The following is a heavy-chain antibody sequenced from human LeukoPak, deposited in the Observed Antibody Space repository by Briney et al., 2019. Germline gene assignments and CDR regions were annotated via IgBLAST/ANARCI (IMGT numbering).Heavy chain of an antibody. CDR2: INHSGST. Sequence: PSETLSLTCAVYGGSFSGYSWSWIRQPPGKGLEWIGEINHSGSTNYNPSLKSRVTISVDTSKNQFSLKLSSVTAADTAVYYCARAKYYDFWSGYYTGISFYFDYWGQGTLVTVSS. V-gene: IGHV4-34*01. CDR1: GGSFSGYS. J-gene: IGHJ4*02. CDR3: ARAKYYDFWSGYYTGISFYFDY. D-gene: IGHD3-3*01.